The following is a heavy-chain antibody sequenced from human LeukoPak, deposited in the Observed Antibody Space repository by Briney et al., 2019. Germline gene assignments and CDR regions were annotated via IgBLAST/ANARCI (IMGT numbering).Heavy chain of an antibody. D-gene: IGHD3-22*01. CDR1: GGSISSYY. CDR3: ARLYYDSSGYYYFDY. CDR2: FYSGST. V-gene: IGHV4-59*01. Sequence: SETLSLTCTVSGGSISSYYWSWIRQPPGKGLEWIGYFYSGSTNYNPSLRSRVTISVDTSKNQFSLKLSSVTAADTAVYYCARLYYDSSGYYYFDYWGQGTLVTVSS. J-gene: IGHJ4*02.